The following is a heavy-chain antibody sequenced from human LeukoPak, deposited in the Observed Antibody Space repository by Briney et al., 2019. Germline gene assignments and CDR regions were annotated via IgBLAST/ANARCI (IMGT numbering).Heavy chain of an antibody. V-gene: IGHV4-39*07. CDR1: GGSISSSSYY. D-gene: IGHD3-10*01. CDR2: IYYSGST. CDR3: ARGSYGSGSYHPDNWFDP. J-gene: IGHJ5*02. Sequence: SETLSLTCTVSGGSISSSSYYWGWIRQPPGKGLEWIGSIYYSGSTYYNPSLKSRVTISVDTSKNQFSLKLSSVTAADTAVYYCARGSYGSGSYHPDNWFDPWGQGTLVTVSS.